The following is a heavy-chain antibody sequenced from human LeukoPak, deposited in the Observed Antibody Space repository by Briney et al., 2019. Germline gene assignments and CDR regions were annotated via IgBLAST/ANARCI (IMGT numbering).Heavy chain of an antibody. Sequence: SETLSLTCTVSGASISSSSYYWGWIRQPPGKGLEWIGNIFYSGSTYYSPSLKSRVTISLDTSKNQFSLKLSSVTAADTAVYYCARQYSSGWYYYYYMDVWGKGTTVTVSS. J-gene: IGHJ6*03. D-gene: IGHD6-19*01. CDR2: IFYSGST. CDR1: GASISSSSYY. CDR3: ARQYSSGWYYYYYMDV. V-gene: IGHV4-39*07.